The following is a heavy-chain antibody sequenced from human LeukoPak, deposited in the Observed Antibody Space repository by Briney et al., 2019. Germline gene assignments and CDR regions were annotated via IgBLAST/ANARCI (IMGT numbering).Heavy chain of an antibody. Sequence: GGSLRLSCAASGFTFSDYYMSWIRQAPGKGLEWVSYISSSGSTIYYADSVKGRFTISRDNAKNSLYLQMNSLRAGDTAVYCCATEGRIINYYYMDVWGKGTTVTVSS. J-gene: IGHJ6*03. V-gene: IGHV3-11*04. D-gene: IGHD3-16*01. CDR2: ISSSGSTI. CDR1: GFTFSDYY. CDR3: ATEGRIINYYYMDV.